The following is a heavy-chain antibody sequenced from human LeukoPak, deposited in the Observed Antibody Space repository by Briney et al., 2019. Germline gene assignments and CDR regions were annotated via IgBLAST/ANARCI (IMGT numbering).Heavy chain of an antibody. CDR1: GFTFSSYA. CDR3: VRISEQWLVALDY. D-gene: IGHD6-19*01. J-gene: IGHJ4*02. Sequence: GGSLRLSCAASGFTFSSYAMSWVRQAPGKGLEWVSAISGSGGSTYYADSVKGRFTISRDNSKNTLYLQMNSLRAEDTAVYYCVRISEQWLVALDYWGQGTLVTVSS. V-gene: IGHV3-23*01. CDR2: ISGSGGST.